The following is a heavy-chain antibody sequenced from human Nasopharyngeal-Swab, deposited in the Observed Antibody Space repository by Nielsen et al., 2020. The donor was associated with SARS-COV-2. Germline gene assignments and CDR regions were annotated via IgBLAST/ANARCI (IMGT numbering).Heavy chain of an antibody. Sequence: GESLKISCAASGFTFSSYAMSWVRQAPGKGLEWGSVISGSGGSTYYADSVKGRFTISRDNSKNTLYLQMNSLRAEDTAVYYCATDYYDSSGAHGVFDYWGQGTLVTVSS. CDR2: ISGSGGST. D-gene: IGHD3-22*01. J-gene: IGHJ4*02. V-gene: IGHV3-23*01. CDR3: ATDYYDSSGAHGVFDY. CDR1: GFTFSSYA.